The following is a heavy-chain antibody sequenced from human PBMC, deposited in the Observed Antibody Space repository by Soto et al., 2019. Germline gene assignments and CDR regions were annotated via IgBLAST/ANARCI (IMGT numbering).Heavy chain of an antibody. CDR2: INAGNGNT. D-gene: IGHD6-19*01. Sequence: QVQLVQSGAEEKKPGASVKVSCKASGYTFTGYAMHWVRQAPGQRLEWMGWINAGNGNTKYSQKIQGRVTITRDTSASTAYRELISLRSEDTAVYYCARAVAVAADFDYWGQGTLVTVSS. CDR3: ARAVAVAADFDY. V-gene: IGHV1-3*05. CDR1: GYTFTGYA. J-gene: IGHJ4*02.